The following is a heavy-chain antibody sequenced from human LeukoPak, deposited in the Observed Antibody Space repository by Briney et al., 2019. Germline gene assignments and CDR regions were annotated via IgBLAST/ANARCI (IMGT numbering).Heavy chain of an antibody. J-gene: IGHJ4*02. CDR2: IYYSGST. CDR3: ARSPLPRFVEWLSQFDY. Sequence: SETLSLTCTVSGGSISSSSYYWGWIRQPPGKGLEWIGSIYYSGSTYYNPSLRSRVTISVDTSKNQFSLKLSSVTAADTAVYYCARSPLPRFVEWLSQFDYWGQGTLVTVSS. CDR1: GGSISSSSYY. V-gene: IGHV4-39*07. D-gene: IGHD3-3*01.